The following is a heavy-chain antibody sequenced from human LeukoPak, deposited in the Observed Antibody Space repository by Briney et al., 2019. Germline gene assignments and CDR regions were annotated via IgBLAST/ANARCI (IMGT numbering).Heavy chain of an antibody. D-gene: IGHD3-3*01. V-gene: IGHV4-59*02. Sequence: SETLSLTCTVSGGSVSNYYWSWIRQSLGKGLEWIGYIYYTETSYNPSLKSRVTISVDTSKNQFSLKLSSVTAADTAVYYCARVRFLEWGRLEHYFDYWGQGTLVTVSS. J-gene: IGHJ4*02. CDR2: IYYTET. CDR1: GGSVSNYY. CDR3: ARVRFLEWGRLEHYFDY.